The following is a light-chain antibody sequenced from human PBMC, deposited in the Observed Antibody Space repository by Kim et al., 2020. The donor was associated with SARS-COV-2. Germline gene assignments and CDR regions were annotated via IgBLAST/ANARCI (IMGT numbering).Light chain of an antibody. V-gene: IGKV3-15*01. CDR2: GAS. Sequence: EIVMTQSPATLSVSPGERATLSCRASQSVSNNLAWYQQKPGQSPRLLIYGASTRATGIPARFSGSGSETEFTLTISSLQSEDFAVYYCQQDDNWPPLTFGGGTKVDIK. CDR1: QSVSNN. CDR3: QQDDNWPPLT. J-gene: IGKJ4*01.